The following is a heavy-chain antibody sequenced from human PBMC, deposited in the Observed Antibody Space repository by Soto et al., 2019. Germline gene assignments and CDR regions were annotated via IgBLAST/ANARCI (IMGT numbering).Heavy chain of an antibody. Sequence: GGSLRLSCAASGFTFSSYAMHWVRQAPGKGLEWVAVISYHGSNKYYADSVKGRFTISRDDSKNTLYLQLNDLRGEDSAEYYWASPPSCRSPRHYYYYGMDVWGQGTTVTVSS. CDR2: ISYHGSNK. D-gene: IGHD6-13*01. J-gene: IGHJ6*02. CDR3: ASPPSCRSPRHYYYYGMDV. V-gene: IGHV3-30-3*01. CDR1: GFTFSSYA.